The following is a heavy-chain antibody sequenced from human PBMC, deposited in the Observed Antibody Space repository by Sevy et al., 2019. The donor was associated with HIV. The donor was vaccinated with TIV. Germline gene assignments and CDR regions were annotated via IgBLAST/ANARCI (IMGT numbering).Heavy chain of an antibody. Sequence: SETLSLTCTVSGGSISSYYWSWIRQPPGKGLEWIGYIYYSGSTNYNPSLKSRVTISVDTSKNQFSLKLSSVTAADTAVYYCARSDTAMGLFDYWGQGSLVTVSS. D-gene: IGHD5-18*01. CDR3: ARSDTAMGLFDY. CDR1: GGSISSYY. J-gene: IGHJ4*02. V-gene: IGHV4-59*01. CDR2: IYYSGST.